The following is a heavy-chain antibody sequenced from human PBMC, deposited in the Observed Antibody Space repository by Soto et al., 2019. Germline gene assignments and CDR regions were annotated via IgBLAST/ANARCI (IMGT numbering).Heavy chain of an antibody. CDR1: GYTFSNYD. CDR3: ARAYGTSWYGP. J-gene: IGHJ5*02. Sequence: ASVKVSFKASGYTFSNYDIHWVRQGPGHRLEWMGWINGGNGNTKHSQKFQGRVTITRDTSAATAYMELSSLRSEDTALYYCARAYGTSWYGPWGQGTLVTVSS. D-gene: IGHD6-13*01. V-gene: IGHV1-3*01. CDR2: INGGNGNT.